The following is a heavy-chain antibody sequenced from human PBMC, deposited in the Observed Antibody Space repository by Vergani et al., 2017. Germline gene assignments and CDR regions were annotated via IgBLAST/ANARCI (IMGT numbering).Heavy chain of an antibody. Sequence: QVQLQESGPGLVKPSQTLSLTCSVSGGSISSGSYYWSWIRQPAGKGLEWIGRMHTTGTTNYNPSLKSRTTISVDTSKNQFSLNLNSVTAADTAVYYCAREGTRSWDWGQGTLVTVSS. CDR1: GGSISSGSYY. CDR3: AREGTRSWD. D-gene: IGHD2-8*01. CDR2: MHTTGTT. V-gene: IGHV4-61*02. J-gene: IGHJ4*02.